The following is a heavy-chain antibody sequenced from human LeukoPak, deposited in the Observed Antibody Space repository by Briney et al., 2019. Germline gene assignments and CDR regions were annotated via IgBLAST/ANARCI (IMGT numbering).Heavy chain of an antibody. CDR3: ARETASGYLGFDF. D-gene: IGHD3-3*01. Sequence: ASVKVSCKASGYTFTGYYMHWVRQAPGQGLEWMGWINPNSGGTNYAQKFQGRVTMTIDTSTTTAYMELRSLSSDDTAVYFCARETASGYLGFDFWGQGTLVTVSS. CDR1: GYTFTGYY. CDR2: INPNSGGT. J-gene: IGHJ4*02. V-gene: IGHV1-2*02.